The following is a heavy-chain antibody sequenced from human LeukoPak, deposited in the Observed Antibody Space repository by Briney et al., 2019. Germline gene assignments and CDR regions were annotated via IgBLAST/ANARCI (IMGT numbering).Heavy chain of an antibody. Sequence: SETLSLTCTVSGGSIGSSSYYWGWIRQPPGKGLEWIGSIYYSGSTYYNPSLKSRVTISVDTSKNQFSLELSSVTAADTAVYYCARIYDSSGYYYGAFGYFDYWGQGTLVTVSS. J-gene: IGHJ4*02. CDR2: IYYSGST. D-gene: IGHD3-22*01. V-gene: IGHV4-39*01. CDR3: ARIYDSSGYYYGAFGYFDY. CDR1: GGSIGSSSYY.